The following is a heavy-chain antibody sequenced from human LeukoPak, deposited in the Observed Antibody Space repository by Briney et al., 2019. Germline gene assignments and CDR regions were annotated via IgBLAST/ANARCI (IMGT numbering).Heavy chain of an antibody. CDR3: ARDREGADNWFDP. CDR1: GGSISSNGYY. Sequence: SETLSLTCTVSGGSISSNGYYWAWFRQPPGKGLEWIGSIYYSGGTYYNPSLKSRVTISVDTSKNQFSLKLSSVTAADTAVYYCARDREGADNWFDPWGQGTLVTVSS. CDR2: IYYSGGT. J-gene: IGHJ5*02. D-gene: IGHD1-26*01. V-gene: IGHV4-39*07.